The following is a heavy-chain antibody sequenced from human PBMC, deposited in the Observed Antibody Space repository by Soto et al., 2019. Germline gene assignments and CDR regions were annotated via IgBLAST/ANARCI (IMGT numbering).Heavy chain of an antibody. Sequence: EVHLVESGGGLVQPGGSLRLSCAASGFTFNLYWMHWVRQAPGKGLVWVSRINPDGSSTTYADSVKGRFTISGDNSKNTVYLQMNGLGAEDTAIYYCARDNWNSYWGQGALVTVSS. J-gene: IGHJ4*02. CDR1: GFTFNLYW. D-gene: IGHD1-7*01. V-gene: IGHV3-74*01. CDR2: INPDGSST. CDR3: ARDNWNSY.